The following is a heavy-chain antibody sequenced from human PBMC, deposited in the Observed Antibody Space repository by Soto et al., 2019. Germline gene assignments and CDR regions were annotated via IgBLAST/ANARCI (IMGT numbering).Heavy chain of an antibody. Sequence: ASVKVSCKVSGYTLTELSMHWVRQAPGKGLEWMGGFDPEDGETIYAQKFQGRVTMTEDTSTDTAYMELSSLRSEDTAVYYCATLYCSGFSCFFSNGYYFYYCGQGTLVTVS. CDR3: ATLYCSGFSCFFSNGYYFYY. CDR2: FDPEDGET. J-gene: IGHJ4*02. CDR1: GYTLTELS. D-gene: IGHD2-15*01. V-gene: IGHV1-24*01.